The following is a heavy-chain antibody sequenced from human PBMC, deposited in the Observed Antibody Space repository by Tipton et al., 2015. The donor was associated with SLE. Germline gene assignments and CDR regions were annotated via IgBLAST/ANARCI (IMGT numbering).Heavy chain of an antibody. D-gene: IGHD3-22*01. Sequence: QLVQSGAEVKKPEASVNVSCKASGYTFSDYYMYWVRQAPGQGLEWMGWINPDSGDTNYAQKFQGWVTMTRDTSISTVYMELSRLGFDDTAVYYCARGSSGFHFSYWGQGTLVTVSS. CDR2: INPDSGDT. CDR3: ARGSSGFHFSY. J-gene: IGHJ4*02. CDR1: GYTFSDYY. V-gene: IGHV1-2*04.